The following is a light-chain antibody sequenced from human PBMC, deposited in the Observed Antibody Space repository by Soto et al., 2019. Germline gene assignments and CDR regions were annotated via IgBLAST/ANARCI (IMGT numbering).Light chain of an antibody. CDR3: QQYYSYPFT. CDR1: QSVTSN. J-gene: IGKJ3*01. Sequence: DIQMTQSPSSLSASIGDRVTITCRASQSVTSNLNWYQQKFGETPKLLMYAASNLQGGVPSRFSGSGSGTDFTLTISSLQPEDFATYYCQQYYSYPFTFGPGTKVDIK. CDR2: AAS. V-gene: IGKV1-39*01.